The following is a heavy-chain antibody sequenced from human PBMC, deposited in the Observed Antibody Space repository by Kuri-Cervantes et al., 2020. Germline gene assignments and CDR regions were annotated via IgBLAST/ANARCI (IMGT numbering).Heavy chain of an antibody. V-gene: IGHV3-23*01. CDR2: ISGSGGST. Sequence: GESLKISCAASGFTFSSYAMSWVRQAPGKGLEWVSAISGSGGSTYYADSVKGRFTISRDNSKNTLYLQMNSLRAEDTAVYYCARELHSSSWGRLDPWGQGTLVTVSS. D-gene: IGHD6-13*01. CDR3: ARELHSSSWGRLDP. J-gene: IGHJ5*02. CDR1: GFTFSSYA.